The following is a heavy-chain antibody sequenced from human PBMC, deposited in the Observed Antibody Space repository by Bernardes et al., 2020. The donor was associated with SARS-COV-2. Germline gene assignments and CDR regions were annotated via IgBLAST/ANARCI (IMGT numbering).Heavy chain of an antibody. CDR3: ARDLTIMGMDI. Sequence: SEPLSLTCTVSDGSVSSSDYYWGWVRQPPGKGLEWIGSVYYSGDTYYNPSLKSRVSMSVDTSKSQFSLKLSSVTAADTAVYYCARDLTIMGMDIWGHGTTVKVSS. CDR1: DGSVSSSDYY. J-gene: IGHJ6*02. V-gene: IGHV4-39*02. CDR2: VYYSGDT. D-gene: IGHD5-12*01.